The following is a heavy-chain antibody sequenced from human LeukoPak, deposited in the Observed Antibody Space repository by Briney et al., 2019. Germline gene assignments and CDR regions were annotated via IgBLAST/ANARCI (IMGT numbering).Heavy chain of an antibody. V-gene: IGHV3-64*02. CDR3: ARVKMGATVSDYYYYSLDV. CDR1: GFTFPSNT. Sequence: VGCLRLSCVASGFTFPSNTMRWVCHAPGERLQSVSAIISVGGYTHYTDSVKGRFTISRHNSTNALFLQMGGLRIEDMAVYYCARVKMGATVSDYYYYSLDVWGKGTTVTVSS. J-gene: IGHJ6*03. CDR2: IISVGGYT. D-gene: IGHD1-26*01.